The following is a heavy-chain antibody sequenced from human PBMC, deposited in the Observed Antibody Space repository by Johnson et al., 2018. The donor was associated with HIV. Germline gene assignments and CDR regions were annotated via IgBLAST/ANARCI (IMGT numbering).Heavy chain of an antibody. J-gene: IGHJ3*01. CDR1: GFTFNNAW. CDR3: ARGSRYTYDNDDAYLLHAFDF. CDR2: IKSKSDGGTT. Sequence: VQLVESGGGLVQPGGSLRLYCAASGFTFNNAWMSWVRQAPGKGLEWVGRIKSKSDGGTTDYAAPVKGRFTMSRDDSKSTLYLQMNSLRAEDTAVYDCARGSRYTYDNDDAYLLHAFDFWGQGTMVTVSS. V-gene: IGHV3-15*01. D-gene: IGHD3-22*01.